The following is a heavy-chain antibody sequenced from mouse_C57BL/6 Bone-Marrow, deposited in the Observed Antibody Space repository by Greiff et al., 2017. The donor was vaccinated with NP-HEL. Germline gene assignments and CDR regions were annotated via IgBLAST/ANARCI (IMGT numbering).Heavy chain of an antibody. Sequence: VQLQQPGAELVMPGASVKLSCKASGYTFTSYWMHWVKQRPGQGLEWIGEIDPSDSYTNYNQKFKGKSTLTVDKSSSTAYMQLSSLTSEDSAVYDCARSTHYAMDYWGQGTSVTVSS. J-gene: IGHJ4*01. CDR3: ARSTHYAMDY. CDR2: IDPSDSYT. V-gene: IGHV1-69*01. CDR1: GYTFTSYW.